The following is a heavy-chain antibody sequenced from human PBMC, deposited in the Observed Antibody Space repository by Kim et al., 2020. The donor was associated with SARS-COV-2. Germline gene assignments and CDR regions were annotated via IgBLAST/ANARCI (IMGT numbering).Heavy chain of an antibody. CDR2: TYYRSKWYN. J-gene: IGHJ4*02. CDR1: GVSVSSNSAA. Sequence: SQTLSLTCAISGVSVSSNSAAWNWIRQSPSSGLEWLGRTYYRSKWYNDYAVFVTSRITINPDTSKNQFSLQMNSVTPEDTAVYYCARVLARRAPYYFDYWGQGTLVTVSS. CDR3: ARVLARRAPYYFDY. D-gene: IGHD3-3*02. V-gene: IGHV6-1*01.